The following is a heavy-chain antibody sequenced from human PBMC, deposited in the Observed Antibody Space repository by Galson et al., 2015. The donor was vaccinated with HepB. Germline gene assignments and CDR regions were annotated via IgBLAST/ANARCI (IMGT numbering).Heavy chain of an antibody. CDR1: GYTFTSSG. J-gene: IGHJ6*02. D-gene: IGHD2-2*01. CDR3: ARGGYCSSTSCYGLYYYGMDV. CDR2: ISAYNGNT. V-gene: IGHV1-18*04. Sequence: SVKVSCKASGYTFTSSGISWVRQAPGQGLEWMGWISAYNGNTNYAQKLQGRVTMTTDTSTSTAYMELRSLRSDDTAVYYCARGGYCSSTSCYGLYYYGMDVWGQGTTVTVSS.